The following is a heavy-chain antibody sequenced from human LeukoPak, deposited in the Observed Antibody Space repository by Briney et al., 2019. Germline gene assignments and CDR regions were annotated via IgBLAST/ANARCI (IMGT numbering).Heavy chain of an antibody. CDR1: GFTFSNYW. V-gene: IGHV3-7*01. J-gene: IGHJ4*02. CDR2: MKQDGSEI. Sequence: GGSLRLSCAASGFTFSNYWMTWVRQAPGKGLEWVANMKQDGSEIYYVDSVKGRFSISRDNTKSSLCLQMNSLRAEDTAVYYCARESTYNYAYAIDYWGQGTLVTVSS. CDR3: ARESTYNYAYAIDY. D-gene: IGHD5-18*01.